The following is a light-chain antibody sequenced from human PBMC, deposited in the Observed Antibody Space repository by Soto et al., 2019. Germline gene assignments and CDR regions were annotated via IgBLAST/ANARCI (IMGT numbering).Light chain of an antibody. CDR3: QQRHMWPIT. V-gene: IGKV3-11*01. CDR2: DAY. J-gene: IGKJ5*01. Sequence: EIVLTQSPATLSLSPGESATLSCRASRSVSNYLAWYQQKPGQAPRLLIYDAYNRATGIPPRFSGSGSGTDFTLTISSLEPEDSAVYYCQQRHMWPITFGQGTRLEIK. CDR1: RSVSNY.